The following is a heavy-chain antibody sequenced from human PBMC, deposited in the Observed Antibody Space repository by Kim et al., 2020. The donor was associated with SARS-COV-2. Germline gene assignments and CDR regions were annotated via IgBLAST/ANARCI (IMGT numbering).Heavy chain of an antibody. CDR2: ISGSGGST. CDR1: GFTFSSYA. V-gene: IGHV3-23*01. J-gene: IGHJ4*02. Sequence: RGSLRLSCAASGFTFSSYAMSWVRQAPGKGLEWVSAISGSGGSTYYADSVKGRFTISRDNSKNTLYLQMNSLRAEDTAVYYCAKTGADYDSSGWLIYWGQGTLVTVSS. CDR3: AKTGADYDSSGWLIY. D-gene: IGHD3-22*01.